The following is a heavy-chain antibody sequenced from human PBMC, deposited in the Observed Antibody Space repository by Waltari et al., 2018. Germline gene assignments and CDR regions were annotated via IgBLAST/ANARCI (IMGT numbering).Heavy chain of an antibody. CDR2: IIPFFGSP. D-gene: IGHD3-16*01. Sequence: QVQLVQSGAEVKKPGSSVKVSCQASGGTFRSYGISWVRQAPGQRLEWMGKIIPFFGSPDYAENFQGRVTITADESTTTTYLELSSLTSEDTAVYYCARIPYYYDKAPLDSWGQGTLVTVSP. CDR3: ARIPYYYDKAPLDS. CDR1: GGTFRSYG. V-gene: IGHV1-69*18. J-gene: IGHJ4*02.